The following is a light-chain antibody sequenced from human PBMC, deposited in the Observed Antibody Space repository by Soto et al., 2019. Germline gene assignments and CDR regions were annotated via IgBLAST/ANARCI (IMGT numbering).Light chain of an antibody. Sequence: EKGMAQSPTTLSVSPGEKVTLSCRASQSVGRNLAWYQQKPGQAPRILIYGASTRATGIPANFSGSGSGTDFTLTISSLQSEDFAVYYCQQYNNWPTLGQGTKVDI. V-gene: IGKV3-15*01. CDR2: GAS. J-gene: IGKJ1*01. CDR1: QSVGRN. CDR3: QQYNNWPT.